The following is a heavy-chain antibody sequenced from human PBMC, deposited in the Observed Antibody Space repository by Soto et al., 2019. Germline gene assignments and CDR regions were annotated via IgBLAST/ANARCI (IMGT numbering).Heavy chain of an antibody. J-gene: IGHJ6*02. CDR1: GYTFTSYA. CDR2: INAGNGNT. Sequence: GASVKVSCKASGYTFTSYAMHWVRQAPGQRLEWMGWINAGNGNTKYSQKFQGRVTITRDTSASTAYMELSSLRSEDTAVYYCAREAGYSSSWFPRGVGMDVWGQGTTVTVSS. D-gene: IGHD6-13*01. V-gene: IGHV1-3*01. CDR3: AREAGYSSSWFPRGVGMDV.